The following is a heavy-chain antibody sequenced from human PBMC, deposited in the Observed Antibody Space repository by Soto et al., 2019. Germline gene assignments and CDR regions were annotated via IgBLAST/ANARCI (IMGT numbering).Heavy chain of an antibody. D-gene: IGHD2-2*01. J-gene: IGHJ6*02. CDR2: IYYSGST. V-gene: IGHV4-30-4*01. Sequence: SETLSLTCTVSGGSISSGDYYWSWIRQPPGKGLEWIGYIYYSGSTYYNPSLMSRVAISVDTSKNQFSLKLSSVTAADTAVYFCARGAGRCSSTSCYVRTYYYGMDVWGHGTTVTVSS. CDR1: GGSISSGDYY. CDR3: ARGAGRCSSTSCYVRTYYYGMDV.